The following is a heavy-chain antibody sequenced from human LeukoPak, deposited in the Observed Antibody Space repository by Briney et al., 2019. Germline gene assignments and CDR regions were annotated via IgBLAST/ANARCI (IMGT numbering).Heavy chain of an antibody. Sequence: PGGSLRLSCAASGFTFSDYDLSWIRQAPGKGLEWISYFSSARNTIYYADSVKGRFTISRDNAKNSLFLQMNSLRVEDTAVYYCAREALLLWGSFDYWGRGALVTVSS. CDR2: FSSARNTI. J-gene: IGHJ4*02. CDR1: GFTFSDYD. D-gene: IGHD3-10*01. CDR3: AREALLLWGSFDY. V-gene: IGHV3-11*01.